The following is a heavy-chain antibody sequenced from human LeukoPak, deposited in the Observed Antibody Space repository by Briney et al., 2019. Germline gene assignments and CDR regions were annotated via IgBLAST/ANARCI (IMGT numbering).Heavy chain of an antibody. CDR1: GFTFSSYE. CDR3: ARDGTPIHSSGWVYMDV. V-gene: IGHV3-48*03. CDR2: ISASGTLT. D-gene: IGHD6-25*01. Sequence: GGSLRLSCAASGFTFSSYEMNWVRQAPGKGLEWISYISASGTLTHYADSVEGRFTISRDNAKNSLYLQMNSLRAEDTAVYYCARDGTPIHSSGWVYMDVWGKGTTVTVSS. J-gene: IGHJ6*04.